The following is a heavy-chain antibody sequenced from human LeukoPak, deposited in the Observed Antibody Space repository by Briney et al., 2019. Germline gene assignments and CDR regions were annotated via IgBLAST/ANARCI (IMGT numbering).Heavy chain of an antibody. J-gene: IGHJ6*03. V-gene: IGHV4-59*01. Sequence: PSEALSLTCTVSGGSISSYYWSWIRQPPGKGLEWIGYIYYGGSTNYESSLKSRVTISVDTSKNQFSLKLSSVTAADTAVYYCARTTEGGYTYGYFYYYYMDVWGKGTTVTISS. CDR1: GGSISSYY. CDR3: ARTTEGGYTYGYFYYYYMDV. CDR2: IYYGGST. D-gene: IGHD5-18*01.